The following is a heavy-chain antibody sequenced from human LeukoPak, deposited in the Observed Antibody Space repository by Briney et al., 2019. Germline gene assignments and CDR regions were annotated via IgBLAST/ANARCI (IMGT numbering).Heavy chain of an antibody. J-gene: IGHJ4*02. V-gene: IGHV4-59*01. CDR3: VRGRWSDDAGYFDY. CDR1: GVSISTYS. D-gene: IGHD1-1*01. Sequence: SETLSLTCTVSGVSISTYSWSWIRQPPGKGLEWIGYIYSSGSTNYNPSLKSRVTLSVDTSKNQFSLKLSSVTAADTAVYYCVRGRWSDDAGYFDYWGQGTLVTVSS. CDR2: IYSSGST.